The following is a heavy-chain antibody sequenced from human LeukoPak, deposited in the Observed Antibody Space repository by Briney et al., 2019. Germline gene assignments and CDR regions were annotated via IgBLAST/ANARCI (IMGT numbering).Heavy chain of an antibody. Sequence: GGSLRLSCAASGFTFSSYEMNWVRQAPGKGLEWVSYISCSGSTIYYADSVKGRFTISRDNAKNSLYLQMNSLRAEYTAGYYCAREGFALDYWGQGTLITVSS. CDR2: ISCSGSTI. V-gene: IGHV3-48*03. J-gene: IGHJ4*02. CDR3: AREGFALDY. CDR1: GFTFSSYE.